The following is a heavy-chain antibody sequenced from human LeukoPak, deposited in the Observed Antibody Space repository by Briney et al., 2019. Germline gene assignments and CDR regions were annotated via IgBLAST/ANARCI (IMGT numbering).Heavy chain of an antibody. CDR1: GFTFSSYE. CDR2: ISSSGSTI. Sequence: GGSLRLSCAASGFTFSSYEMNWVRQAPGKGLEWVSYISSSGSTIYYADTVKGRFTISRDNAKNSLYLQMNSLRAEDTAVYYCARDSATIRGFDYWGQGTLVTVSS. D-gene: IGHD5-24*01. V-gene: IGHV3-48*03. J-gene: IGHJ4*02. CDR3: ARDSATIRGFDY.